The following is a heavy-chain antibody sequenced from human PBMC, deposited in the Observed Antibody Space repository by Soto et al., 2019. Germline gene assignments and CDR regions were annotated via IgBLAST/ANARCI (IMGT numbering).Heavy chain of an antibody. D-gene: IGHD3-22*01. CDR2: IYPGDSDT. CDR3: ASLTENYDSSGYYYYYGMDV. Sequence: GESLKISCKGSGYSFTSYWIGWVRQMPGKGLEWMGIIYPGDSDTRYSPSFQGQVTISADKSISTAYLQWSSLRSEDTAVYYCASLTENYDSSGYYYYYGMDVWGQGTTVTVSS. CDR1: GYSFTSYW. J-gene: IGHJ6*02. V-gene: IGHV5-51*01.